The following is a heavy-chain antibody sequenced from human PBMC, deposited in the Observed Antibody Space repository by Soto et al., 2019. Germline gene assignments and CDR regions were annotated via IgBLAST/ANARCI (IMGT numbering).Heavy chain of an antibody. Sequence: PGGSLRLSCAASGFTFSSYEMNWVRQAPGKGLEWVSYISSSGSTIYYADSVKGRFTISRDNAKNSLYLQMNSLRAEDTAVYYCARRAWEVPLMDVWGQGTRVTVSS. D-gene: IGHD1-26*01. CDR1: GFTFSSYE. J-gene: IGHJ4*02. V-gene: IGHV3-48*03. CDR2: ISSSGSTI. CDR3: ARRAWEVPLMDV.